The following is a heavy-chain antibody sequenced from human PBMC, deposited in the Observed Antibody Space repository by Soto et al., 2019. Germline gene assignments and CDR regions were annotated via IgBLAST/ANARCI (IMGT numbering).Heavy chain of an antibody. Sequence: QVQLVESGGALVKPGGSLTLSCAASEFTFSKNYMTWVRQGPGKGLEWVSSISGSGSTIYYAASVKGRFTVSRDNANNSLHLQMNTLRAEDTALYFCARQTGGRHDAFDVWGLGTMVTVSS. J-gene: IGHJ3*01. CDR2: ISGSGSTI. V-gene: IGHV3-11*01. CDR3: ARQTGGRHDAFDV. CDR1: EFTFSKNY.